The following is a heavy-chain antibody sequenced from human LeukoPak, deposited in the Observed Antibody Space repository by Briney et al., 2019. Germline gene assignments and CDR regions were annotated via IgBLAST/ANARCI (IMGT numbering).Heavy chain of an antibody. J-gene: IGHJ4*02. CDR1: DGSISSYY. D-gene: IGHD1-7*01. V-gene: IGHV4-59*13. CDR2: LYYSGST. CDR3: AVLGNYALNY. Sequence: TSETLSLTCTVSDGSISSYYWSWIRQPPGKGLEWIGYLYYSGSTNYNPSLKSRVTISVDTSKNRLSLKLSSVTAADTAVYYCAVLGNYALNYWGQGTLVTVSS.